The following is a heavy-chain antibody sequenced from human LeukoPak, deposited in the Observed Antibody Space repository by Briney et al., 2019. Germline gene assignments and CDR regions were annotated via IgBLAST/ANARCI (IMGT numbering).Heavy chain of an antibody. Sequence: SSVPVSCKASRGTFRSYAFSLVRLAPGPGLEWMGGIIPIFGTANYAQKFQGRVTITADESTSTAYMELCSLRSEDTAVYYCGRGGPVRGGITYYYYYCGMDVWGQGTTVTVSS. D-gene: IGHD3-10*01. J-gene: IGHJ6*02. CDR1: RGTFRSYA. V-gene: IGHV1-69*13. CDR2: IIPIFGTA. CDR3: GRGGPVRGGITYYYYYCGMDV.